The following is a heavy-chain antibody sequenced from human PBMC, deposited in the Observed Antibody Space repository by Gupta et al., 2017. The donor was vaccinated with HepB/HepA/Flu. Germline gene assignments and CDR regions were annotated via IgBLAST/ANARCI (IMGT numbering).Heavy chain of an antibody. J-gene: IGHJ4*02. Sequence: QVQLQESGPGLVKPSQTLSLTCTVSGGSISSGGYYWSWIRQHPGKGLEWIGYIYYSGSTYDNPALKSRVTISVDTSKNQFSLKLRSVTAADTAVYYCARDYGSGSVLDYGGQGTQVTVSS. D-gene: IGHD3-10*01. CDR1: GGSISSGGYY. CDR2: IYYSGST. CDR3: ARDYGSGSVLDY. V-gene: IGHV4-31*03.